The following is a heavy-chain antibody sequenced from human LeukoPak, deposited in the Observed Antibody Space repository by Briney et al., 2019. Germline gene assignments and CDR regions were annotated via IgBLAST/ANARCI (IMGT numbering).Heavy chain of an antibody. D-gene: IGHD1-26*01. V-gene: IGHV1-2*02. Sequence: ASVKVSCKTSGYTFTAYYIHWVRQPPGQGLERMGWINPGSGVTSYAQNFQGRVTMTRDTSISTAYMELSGLRSDDTAVFYCARDKGGATTQDYWGQGTLVTVSS. CDR3: ARDKGGATTQDY. CDR1: GYTFTAYY. CDR2: INPGSGVT. J-gene: IGHJ4*02.